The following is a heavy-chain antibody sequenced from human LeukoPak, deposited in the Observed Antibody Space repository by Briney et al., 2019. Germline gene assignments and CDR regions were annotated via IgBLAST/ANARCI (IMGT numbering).Heavy chain of an antibody. J-gene: IGHJ4*02. CDR3: TTVSVVVITATRGGY. Sequence: NPGGSLRLSCAASGFTFSKAWMRWVSQAQGKGREGGGRIKSKTDGGTTDYAAPVKVRFTISRDDSKNTLYLQMHSLQTEDTAVYYCTTVSVVVITATRGGYWGQGTLVTVSS. V-gene: IGHV3-15*01. D-gene: IGHD2-15*01. CDR2: IKSKTDGGTT. CDR1: GFTFSKAW.